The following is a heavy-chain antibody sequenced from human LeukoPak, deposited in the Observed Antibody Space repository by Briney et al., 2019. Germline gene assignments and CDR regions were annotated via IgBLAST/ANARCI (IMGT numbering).Heavy chain of an antibody. V-gene: IGHV3-15*01. CDR3: TTVLLWFRELSGFDY. CDR1: GFTFSNAW. Sequence: PGGSLRLSCAASGFTFSNAWMSWVRQAPGKGLEWVGRIKSKTDGGTTDYAAPVKGRFTISRDDSKNTLYLQMNSLKTEDTAVYYCTTVLLWFRELSGFDYWGQGTLVTVSS. D-gene: IGHD3-10*01. CDR2: IKSKTDGGTT. J-gene: IGHJ4*02.